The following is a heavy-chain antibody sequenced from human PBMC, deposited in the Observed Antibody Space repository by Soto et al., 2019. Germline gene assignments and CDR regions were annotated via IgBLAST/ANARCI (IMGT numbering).Heavy chain of an antibody. CDR1: GFTVSNIG. D-gene: IGHD6-19*01. J-gene: IGHJ6*02. CDR3: ARLPVAGIYYYYGMDV. CDR2: IWFDGSRE. Sequence: GGSLRLSCVASGFTVSNIGMHWVRQAPGKGLEWVAVIWFDGSREYYADSVRGRFTISRDNSKNTLYLQMNSLRADDSALYYCARLPVAGIYYYYGMDVWGQGTTVTVPS. V-gene: IGHV3-33*01.